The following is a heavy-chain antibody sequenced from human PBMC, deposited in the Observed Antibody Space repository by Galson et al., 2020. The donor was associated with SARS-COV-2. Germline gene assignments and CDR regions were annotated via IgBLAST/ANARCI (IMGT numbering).Heavy chain of an antibody. V-gene: IGHV3-11*04. CDR2: ISSSGSTI. CDR1: GFTFSDYY. D-gene: IGHD3-22*01. J-gene: IGHJ4*02. CDR3: ARDGPFHYDRCGYSDY. Sequence: GESLKISCAASGFTFSDYYMSWIRQAPGKGLEWVSYISSSGSTIYYADSVKGRFTISRDNAKNSLYLEMNSLRAEDTAVYYCARDGPFHYDRCGYSDYWGQGTLVTVSS.